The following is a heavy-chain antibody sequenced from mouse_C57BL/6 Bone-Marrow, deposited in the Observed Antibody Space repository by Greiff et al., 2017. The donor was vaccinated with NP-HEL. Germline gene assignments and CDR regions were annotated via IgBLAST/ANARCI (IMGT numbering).Heavy chain of an antibody. CDR3: TRKPHYYGSSPYYFDY. D-gene: IGHD1-1*01. J-gene: IGHJ2*01. CDR2: IDPETGGT. V-gene: IGHV1-15*01. Sequence: QVQLQQPGAELVRPGASVTLSCKASGYTFTDYEMHWVKQTPVHGLEWIGAIDPETGGTAYNQKFKGKAILTADKSSSTAYMELRSLTSEDSAVYYCTRKPHYYGSSPYYFDYWGQGTTLTVSS. CDR1: GYTFTDYE.